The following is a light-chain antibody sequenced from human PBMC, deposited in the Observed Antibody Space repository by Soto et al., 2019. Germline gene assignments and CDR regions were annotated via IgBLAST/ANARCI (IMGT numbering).Light chain of an antibody. Sequence: QSALTQPASVSGSPGQSITISCTGTSSDVGAYNYVSWCQQYPGRAPKVIIFEVRKRPSGVSTRFSGSKSGDTASLTISGLQAEDEADYYCSSYRSSTTFVFGTGTKVTVL. CDR3: SSYRSSTTFV. J-gene: IGLJ1*01. V-gene: IGLV2-14*01. CDR1: SSDVGAYNY. CDR2: EVR.